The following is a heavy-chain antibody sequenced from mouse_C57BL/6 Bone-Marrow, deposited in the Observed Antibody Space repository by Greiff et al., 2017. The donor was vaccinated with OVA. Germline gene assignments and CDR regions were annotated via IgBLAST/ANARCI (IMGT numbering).Heavy chain of an antibody. Sequence: EVKLVESGGGLVQPGGSLKLSCAASGFTFSDYGMAWVRQAPRKGPEWVAFISNLAYSIYYADTVTGRFTISRENAKNTLYLEMSSLRSEDTAMYYCARHGYPSWFAYWGQGTLVTVSA. D-gene: IGHD2-2*01. J-gene: IGHJ3*01. CDR1: GFTFSDYG. CDR3: ARHGYPSWFAY. CDR2: ISNLAYSI. V-gene: IGHV5-15*04.